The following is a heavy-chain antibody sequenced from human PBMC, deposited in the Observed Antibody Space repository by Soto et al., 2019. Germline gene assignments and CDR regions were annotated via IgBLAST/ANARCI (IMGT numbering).Heavy chain of an antibody. CDR1: DFTISNAW. V-gene: IGHV3-15*07. Sequence: EVQLVESGGGLVKPGGSLRLSCAASDFTISNAWMNWVRQAPGKGLEWVGRIKTKTEGGATDYAAPLKGRFTISRDDSNNTLFLQMNSLKTEDTAVYYCTTGSVEGVWGQGAMVTVSS. J-gene: IGHJ6*02. D-gene: IGHD2-15*01. CDR3: TTGSVEGV. CDR2: IKTKTEGGAT.